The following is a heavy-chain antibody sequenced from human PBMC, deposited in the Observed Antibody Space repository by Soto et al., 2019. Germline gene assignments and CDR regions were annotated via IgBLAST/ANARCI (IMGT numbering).Heavy chain of an antibody. CDR3: AKPPAGIVVAPNWFDP. V-gene: IGHV3-23*01. CDR2: ISGSGGST. Sequence: GGSLRLSCAASGFTFSSYAMSWVRQAPGKGLEWVSAISGSGGSTYYADSVKGRFTISRDNSKNTLYLQMNSLRAEDTAVYYCAKPPAGIVVAPNWFDPWGQGTLVTAPQ. D-gene: IGHD3-22*01. CDR1: GFTFSSYA. J-gene: IGHJ5*02.